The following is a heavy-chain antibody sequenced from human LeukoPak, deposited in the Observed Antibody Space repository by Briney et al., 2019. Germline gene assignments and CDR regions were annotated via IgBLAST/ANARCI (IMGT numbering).Heavy chain of an antibody. CDR1: GFTFSSHS. CDR2: ISSSSSYI. J-gene: IGHJ4*02. V-gene: IGHV3-21*01. CDR3: ASRYCSGGSCYFGFDY. Sequence: GGSLRLSCAASGFTFSSHSMNWVRQAPGKGLEWVSSISSSSSYIYYADSVKGRFTISRDNAKNSLYLQMNSLRAEDTAVYYCASRYCSGGSCYFGFDYWGQGTLVTVSS. D-gene: IGHD2-15*01.